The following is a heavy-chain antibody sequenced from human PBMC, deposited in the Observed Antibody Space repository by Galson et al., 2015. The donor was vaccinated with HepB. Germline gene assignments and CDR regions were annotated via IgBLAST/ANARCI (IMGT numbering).Heavy chain of an antibody. Sequence: LRLSCAASGFTFSSYGMHWVRQASGKGLEWVAVISYDGSNKYYADSVKGRFTISRDNSKNTQYLQMNSLRAEDTAVYYCAKAQDYGDYWRMDYWGQGTLVTVSS. J-gene: IGHJ4*02. D-gene: IGHD4-17*01. CDR2: ISYDGSNK. CDR1: GFTFSSYG. V-gene: IGHV3-30*18. CDR3: AKAQDYGDYWRMDY.